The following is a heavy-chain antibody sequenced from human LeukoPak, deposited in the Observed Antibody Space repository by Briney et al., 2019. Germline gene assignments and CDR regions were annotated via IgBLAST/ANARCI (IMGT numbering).Heavy chain of an antibody. CDR2: IYYSGST. V-gene: IGHV4-59*01. CDR1: GGSISSYY. CDR3: ARGGGSSSYYYGMDV. D-gene: IGHD1-26*01. Sequence: SETLSLTCTVSGGSISSYYWSWIRQPPGKGLEWIGYIYYSGSTNYHPSLKSRVTISVDTSKNQFSLKLSSVTAADTAVYYCARGGGSSSYYYGMDVWGQGTTVTVSS. J-gene: IGHJ6*02.